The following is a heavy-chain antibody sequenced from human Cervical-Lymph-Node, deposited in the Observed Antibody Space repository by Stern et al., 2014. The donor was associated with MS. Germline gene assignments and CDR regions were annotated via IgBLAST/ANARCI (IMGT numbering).Heavy chain of an antibody. CDR3: ARDGCSSTSCYPHNCFDP. V-gene: IGHV1-69*01. D-gene: IGHD2-2*01. CDR2: IIPIFGTA. Sequence: QVQLVQSGAEVKKPGSSVKVSCKASGGTFSSYAISWVRQAPGKGLEWMGGIIPIFGTANYAQKFQGRVTMTADESTSTAYMELSSLRSEDTAVYYCARDGCSSTSCYPHNCFDPWGQGTLVTVSS. J-gene: IGHJ5*02. CDR1: GGTFSSYA.